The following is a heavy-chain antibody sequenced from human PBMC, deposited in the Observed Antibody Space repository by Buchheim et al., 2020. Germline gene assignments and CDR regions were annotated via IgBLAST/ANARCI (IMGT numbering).Heavy chain of an antibody. CDR3: AKEGSGSGNHLDV. D-gene: IGHD3-10*01. CDR1: GFTFRSYA. J-gene: IGHJ6*03. Sequence: EVQLLESGGGLVQPGGSLRLSCAASGFTFRSYAMSWVRQAPGKGLEWVSTISGSGGGTFYADTVKGRFTTSRDNSKNMLYLQMNSLRAEDTAVYYCAKEGSGSGNHLDVWGKGTT. V-gene: IGHV3-23*01. CDR2: ISGSGGGT.